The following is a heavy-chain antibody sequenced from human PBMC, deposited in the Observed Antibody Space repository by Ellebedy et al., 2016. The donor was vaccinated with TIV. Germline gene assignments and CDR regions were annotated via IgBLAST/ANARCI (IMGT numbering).Heavy chain of an antibody. CDR2: INPNSGGT. CDR3: ARGSVAGTLYYFDY. Sequence: ASVKVSCKASGYTFTGYHMHWVRQAPGQGPEWMGWINPNSGGTNYAQKFQGRVTMTRDTSISTAYMELSRLRSDDTAVYYCARGSVAGTLYYFDYWGQGTLVTVSS. D-gene: IGHD6-19*01. CDR1: GYTFTGYH. J-gene: IGHJ4*02. V-gene: IGHV1-2*02.